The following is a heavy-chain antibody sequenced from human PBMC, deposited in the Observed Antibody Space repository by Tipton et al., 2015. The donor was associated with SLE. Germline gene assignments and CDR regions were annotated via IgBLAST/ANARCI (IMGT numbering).Heavy chain of an antibody. Sequence: TLSLTCTVSGDSISSSSYFWGWIRQPPGKGLEWIGSIYHSGSTFYNPSLKSRVTISVDTSKNQLSLKLSSVTAADTAVYYCARGHTYDFWSGYLGGNWFDPWGQGTLVTVSS. J-gene: IGHJ5*02. CDR2: IYHSGST. D-gene: IGHD3-3*01. CDR3: ARGHTYDFWSGYLGGNWFDP. V-gene: IGHV4-39*07. CDR1: GDSISSSSYF.